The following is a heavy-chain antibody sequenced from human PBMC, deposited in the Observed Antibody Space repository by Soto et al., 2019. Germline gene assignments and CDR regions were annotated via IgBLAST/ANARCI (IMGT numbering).Heavy chain of an antibody. V-gene: IGHV3-33*01. CDR2: IRYDGSNK. D-gene: IGHD3-22*01. Sequence: GGSLRLSCAASGFTFSSYGMHWVRQAPGKGLEWVAVIRYDGSNKYYADSVKGRFTISRDNSKNTLYLQMNSLRAEDTAVYYCTREYFYDKEIDYWGQGTLVTVSS. CDR1: GFTFSSYG. J-gene: IGHJ4*02. CDR3: TREYFYDKEIDY.